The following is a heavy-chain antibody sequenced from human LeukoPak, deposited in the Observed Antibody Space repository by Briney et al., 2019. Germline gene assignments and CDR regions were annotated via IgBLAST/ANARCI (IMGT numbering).Heavy chain of an antibody. V-gene: IGHV3-48*03. Sequence: GTSLRLSCAASGFTFSRYEMNWVRQAPGTGLEWVSYISSSGSHIYYADSVKGRFTISRDNAKNSLYLQMDSLRAEDTAIYYCARRDYDILTGYRDFDYWGQGTPVTVSS. D-gene: IGHD3-9*01. J-gene: IGHJ4*02. CDR2: ISSSGSHI. CDR1: GFTFSRYE. CDR3: ARRDYDILTGYRDFDY.